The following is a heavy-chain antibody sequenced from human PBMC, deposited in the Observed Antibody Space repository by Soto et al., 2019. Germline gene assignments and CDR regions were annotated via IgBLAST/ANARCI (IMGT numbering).Heavy chain of an antibody. Sequence: SETLSLTCAVYGGSFSGYYWSWIRQPPGKGLEWIGEINHSGSTNYNPSLKSRVTISVDTSKNQFSLKLSSVTAADTAVYYCATAYYCSSTSCHDAPSRSNWFDPWGQGTLVTAPQ. CDR1: GGSFSGYY. V-gene: IGHV4-34*01. D-gene: IGHD2-2*01. J-gene: IGHJ5*02. CDR2: INHSGST. CDR3: ATAYYCSSTSCHDAPSRSNWFDP.